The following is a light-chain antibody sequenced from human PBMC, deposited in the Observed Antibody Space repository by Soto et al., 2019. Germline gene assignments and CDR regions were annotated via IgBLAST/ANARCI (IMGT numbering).Light chain of an antibody. CDR1: QSLGRY. CDR2: GAS. V-gene: IGKV3-20*01. CDR3: QQYGSSTWT. J-gene: IGKJ1*01. Sequence: DIVLTQSPDTLSLSPGESATLSCRASQSLGRYLAWYQKKPGQAPRLLIYGASSRATGIPDRFSGSGSGTDFNLTISRLETEDFAVYECQQYGSSTWTFGQGTKVEIK.